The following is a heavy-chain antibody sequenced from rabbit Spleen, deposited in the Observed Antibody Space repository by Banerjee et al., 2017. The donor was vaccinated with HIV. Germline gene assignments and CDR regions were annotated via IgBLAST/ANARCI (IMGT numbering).Heavy chain of an antibody. CDR2: IDPVFGST. J-gene: IGHJ4*01. Sequence: QLVESRGGLVQPGGSLKLSCKASGFTISSSYWMNWVRQAPGKGLEWIGYIDPVFGSTHYASWVNGRFSISRHNAQNTLYLQLNSLTAADTATYFCVRDRADIGGDYGPYYFDLWGQGTLVTVS. CDR3: VRDRADIGGDYGPYYFDL. CDR1: GFTISSSY. D-gene: IGHD2-1*01. V-gene: IGHV1S7*01.